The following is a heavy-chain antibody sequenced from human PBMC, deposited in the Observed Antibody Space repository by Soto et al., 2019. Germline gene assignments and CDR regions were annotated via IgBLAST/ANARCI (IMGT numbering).Heavy chain of an antibody. CDR1: GFRFSEYY. CDR3: GSRFFDGENSALYCEL. Sequence: GSRRLSCGASGFRFSEYYLSRIRQCPGKRLEWLSYISVSVHNIYYADSVKGRCTISRDNDKKTLYLHMNSLRVEDTAVYYCGSRFFDGENSALYCELWGEGNNFTVSS. CDR2: ISVSVHNI. V-gene: IGHV3-11*01. J-gene: IGHJ4*02. D-gene: IGHD4-17*01.